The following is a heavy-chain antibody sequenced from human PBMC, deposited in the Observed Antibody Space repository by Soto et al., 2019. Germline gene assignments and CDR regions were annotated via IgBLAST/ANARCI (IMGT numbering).Heavy chain of an antibody. D-gene: IGHD3-10*01. V-gene: IGHV1-69*13. CDR3: ARNMVRGVTYSYYDMDV. CDR2: IIPIFGTA. Sequence: SVKVSCKASGGTFSSYAISWVRQAPGQGLVWMGGIIPIFGTANYAQKFQGRVTITADESTSTAYMELSSLRSEDTAVYYCARNMVRGVTYSYYDMDVWGQGTTDTVSS. J-gene: IGHJ6*02. CDR1: GGTFSSYA.